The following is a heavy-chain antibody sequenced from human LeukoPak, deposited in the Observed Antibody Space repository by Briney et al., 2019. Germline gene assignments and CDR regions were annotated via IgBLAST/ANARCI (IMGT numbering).Heavy chain of an antibody. J-gene: IGHJ3*02. CDR1: GFTFSSYA. CDR2: ISYDGSNK. V-gene: IGHV3-30*01. CDR3: ARDAEVVPAATFGAFDI. Sequence: HPGGSLRLSCAASGFTFSSYAMHWVRQAPGKGLEWVAVISYDGSNKYYADSVKGRFTISRDNSKNTLYLQMNSLRAEDTAVYYCARDAEVVPAATFGAFDIWGQGTMVTVSS. D-gene: IGHD2-2*01.